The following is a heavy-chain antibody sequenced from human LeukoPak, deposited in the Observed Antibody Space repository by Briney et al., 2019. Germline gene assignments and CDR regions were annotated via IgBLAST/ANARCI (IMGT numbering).Heavy chain of an antibody. V-gene: IGHV3-11*01. CDR3: AREGSWFGELLSHIDY. CDR2: ISSSGSTI. Sequence: SGGSLRLSCAASGFTFSDYYMSWIRQAPGKGLEWVSYISSSGSTIYYADSVKGRFTISRDNAKNSLYLQMNSLRAEDTAVYYCAREGSWFGELLSHIDYWGQGTLVTVSS. J-gene: IGHJ4*02. CDR1: GFTFSDYY. D-gene: IGHD3-10*01.